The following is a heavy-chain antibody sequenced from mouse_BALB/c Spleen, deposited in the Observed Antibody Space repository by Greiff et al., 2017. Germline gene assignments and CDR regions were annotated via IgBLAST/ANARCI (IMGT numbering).Heavy chain of an antibody. V-gene: IGHV3-8*02. J-gene: IGHJ4*01. CDR3: ARWSTTATGAMDY. D-gene: IGHD1-2*01. Sequence: EVKLMESGPSLVKPSQTLSLTCSVTGDSITSGYWNWIRKFPGNKLEYMGYISYSGSTYYNPSLKSRISITRDTSKNQYYLQLNSVTTEDTATYHCARWSTTATGAMDYWGQGTSVTVSS. CDR2: ISYSGST. CDR1: GDSITSGY.